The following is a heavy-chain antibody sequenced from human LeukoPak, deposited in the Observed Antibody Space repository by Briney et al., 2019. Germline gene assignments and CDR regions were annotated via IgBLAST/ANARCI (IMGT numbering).Heavy chain of an antibody. J-gene: IGHJ5*02. V-gene: IGHV4-39*01. Sequence: SSETLSLTCTVSGGSISSSSYYWGWIRQPPGKGLGWIGSIYYSGSTYYNPSLKSRVTISVDTSKNQFSLKLSSVTAADTAVYYCARTSLGGAWFDPWGQGTLVTVSS. D-gene: IGHD3-10*01. CDR2: IYYSGST. CDR3: ARTSLGGAWFDP. CDR1: GGSISSSSYY.